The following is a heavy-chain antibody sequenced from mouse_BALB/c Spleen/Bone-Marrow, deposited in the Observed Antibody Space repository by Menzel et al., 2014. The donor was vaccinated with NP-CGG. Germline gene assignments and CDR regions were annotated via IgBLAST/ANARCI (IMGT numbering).Heavy chain of an antibody. D-gene: IGHD2-10*02. V-gene: IGHV1-69*02. CDR1: GYTFTSYW. CDR3: TRQYGSYYAMDY. CDR2: IYPSDSYT. Sequence: QVQLQQSGAELVRPGASVKVSCKASGYTFTSYWINWVKQRPGQGLEWIGNIYPSDSYTNYNQNFEDKATLTVDKSSSTAYMQLSSPTSEDSAVYYCTRQYGSYYAMDYWGQGTSVTVSS. J-gene: IGHJ4*01.